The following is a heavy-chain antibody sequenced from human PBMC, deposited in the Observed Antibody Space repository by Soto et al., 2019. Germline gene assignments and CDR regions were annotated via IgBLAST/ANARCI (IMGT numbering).Heavy chain of an antibody. CDR2: ISYDGSIE. CDR3: AKDLYYYDFSLDDS. V-gene: IGHV3-30*18. J-gene: IGHJ5*02. Sequence: QVQLVESGGGVVQPGRSLRLSCAASGFTFSSYGMHWVRQAPGKGLEWVAVISYDGSIENYADSVRGRFTISRDNSKNTVFLQMNSLRVEDTAVYYCAKDLYYYDFSLDDSWGQGTLVTVSS. D-gene: IGHD3-16*01. CDR1: GFTFSSYG.